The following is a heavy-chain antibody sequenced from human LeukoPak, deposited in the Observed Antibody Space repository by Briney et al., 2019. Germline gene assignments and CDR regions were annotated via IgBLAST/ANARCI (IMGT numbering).Heavy chain of an antibody. V-gene: IGHV4-4*07. D-gene: IGHD3-10*02. Sequence: AETLSLTCTVSGCTISSYYWSFIRQPAGKGLEWIGRIHTSWTSYYNPSLKSRVTMSVDTSRNQFSLRPTSVTAADTAVYYCARGDYYDGGGRNWFDPWGEGTLVTVSP. CDR1: GCTISSYY. J-gene: IGHJ5*02. CDR2: IHTSWTS. CDR3: ARGDYYDGGGRNWFDP.